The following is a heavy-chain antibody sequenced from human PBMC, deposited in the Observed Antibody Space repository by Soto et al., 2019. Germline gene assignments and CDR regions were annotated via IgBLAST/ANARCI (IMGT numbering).Heavy chain of an antibody. D-gene: IGHD3-10*01. CDR3: ARGTRMVRGAVIDY. J-gene: IGHJ4*02. CDR1: GYTFTSYY. CDR2: INPNSGGT. V-gene: IGHV1-2*04. Sequence: GASVKVSCKASGYTFTSYYMHWVRQAPGQGLEWMGWINPNSGGTNYAQKFQGWVTMTRDTSISTAYMELSRLRSDDTAVYYCARGTRMVRGAVIDYWGQGTLVTVSS.